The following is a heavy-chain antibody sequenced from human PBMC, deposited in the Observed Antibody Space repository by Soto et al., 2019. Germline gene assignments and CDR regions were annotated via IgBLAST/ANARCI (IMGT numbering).Heavy chain of an antibody. D-gene: IGHD2-2*01. CDR2: LSFDGSNK. V-gene: IGHV3-30*18. J-gene: IGHJ5*01. Sequence: QEQLVESGGGVVQPGMSLRLSCVASRFSFSNFGMHWVRQAPGKGLEWVAALSFDGSNKNYADGVRGRFTISRDNSKNTLYLHMNSLRSDDTAMYYWAKGGCSSSSCSFDSWGQGTLVTV. CDR1: RFSFSNFG. CDR3: AKGGCSSSSCSFDS.